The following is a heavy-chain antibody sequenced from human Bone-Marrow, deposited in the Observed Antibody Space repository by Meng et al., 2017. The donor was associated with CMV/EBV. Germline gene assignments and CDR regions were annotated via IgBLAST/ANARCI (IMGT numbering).Heavy chain of an antibody. D-gene: IGHD4-17*01. CDR2: IYYSGST. CDR3: ARGGDYSDY. J-gene: IGHJ4*02. Sequence: QVQLQEAGPGLVKPSETLSLTCTVSGGSIASYYWSWIRQPPGKGLEWIGYIYYSGSTNYNPSLKSRVTMSVDTSKNQFSLKLSSVTAADTALYYRARGGDYSDYWGQGTLVTVS. V-gene: IGHV4-59*01. CDR1: GGSIASYY.